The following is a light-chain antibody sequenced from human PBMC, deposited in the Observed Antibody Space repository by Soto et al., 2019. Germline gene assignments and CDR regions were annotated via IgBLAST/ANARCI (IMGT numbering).Light chain of an antibody. CDR1: QSVNSN. J-gene: IGKJ1*01. CDR2: GAS. CDR3: QQYNNGWT. Sequence: EIVMTQSPATLSVSPGERATLSCRASQSVNSNLAWYQQKPGQAPRLLISGASTRATGIPARFSGSGYETEFTLTNSSLQSEDLAVYYCQQYNNGWTFGQGTKVEIK. V-gene: IGKV3-15*01.